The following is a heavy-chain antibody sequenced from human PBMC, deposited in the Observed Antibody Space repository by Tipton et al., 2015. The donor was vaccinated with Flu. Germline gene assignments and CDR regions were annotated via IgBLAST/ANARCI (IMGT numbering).Heavy chain of an antibody. CDR2: VQITGAT. CDR3: ARLSYYDVDLKNFYFDY. CDR1: GGSLSNYY. Sequence: TLSLTCTVSGGSLSNYYWNWIRQSPGKGLEWLGHVQITGATNYNSSLKSRVTISVDTSKSQFSLMLRSVTAADTAVYYCARLSYYDVDLKNFYFDYWGQGALVTVSS. D-gene: IGHD3-10*02. J-gene: IGHJ4*02. V-gene: IGHV4-4*08.